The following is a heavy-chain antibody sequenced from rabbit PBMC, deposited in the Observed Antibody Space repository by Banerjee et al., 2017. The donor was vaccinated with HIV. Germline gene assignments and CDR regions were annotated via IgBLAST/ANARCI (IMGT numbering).Heavy chain of an antibody. CDR2: FDPVSGTA. CDR3: ARGRNTYGYLGAMDL. J-gene: IGHJ6*01. V-gene: IGHV1S7*01. CDR1: GFDFSSYY. Sequence: QLKESGGGLVQPGGSLKLSCKASGFDFSSYYMSWVRQAPGKGLEWIGYFDPVSGTAYYASWVNGRFTISSDNAQNTVDLQMNSLTAADTATYFCARGRNTYGYLGAMDLWGPGTLVTVS. D-gene: IGHD6-1*01.